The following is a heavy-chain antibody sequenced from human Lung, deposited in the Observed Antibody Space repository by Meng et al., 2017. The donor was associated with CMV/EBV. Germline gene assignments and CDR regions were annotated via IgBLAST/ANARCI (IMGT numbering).Heavy chain of an antibody. Sequence: LXCTVSGASISSYYWSWIRQPPGRGLEWIGNIHYSGSSNYNPSLKGRVTMSVATSEDQFSLRLNSVTAADTAVYYCARGHTNSGSFVGYYALDVWXQGATVTVSS. CDR2: IHYSGSS. D-gene: IGHD1-26*01. J-gene: IGHJ6*02. V-gene: IGHV4-59*01. CDR1: GASISSYY. CDR3: ARGHTNSGSFVGYYALDV.